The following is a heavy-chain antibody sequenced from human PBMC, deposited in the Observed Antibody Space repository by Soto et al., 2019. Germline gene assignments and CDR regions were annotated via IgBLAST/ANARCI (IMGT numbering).Heavy chain of an antibody. D-gene: IGHD3-22*01. CDR3: ARVHDSSGYYYYFDY. CDR2: ISAYNGNT. V-gene: IGHV1-18*01. CDR1: GYTFTSYG. J-gene: IGHJ4*02. Sequence: ASVKVSCKASGYTFTSYGISWVRQAPGQGLEWMGWISAYNGNTNYAQKLQGRVTMTTDTSTSTAYMELRSLRSDDTAVYYCARVHDSSGYYYYFDYWGQGTLVTVSS.